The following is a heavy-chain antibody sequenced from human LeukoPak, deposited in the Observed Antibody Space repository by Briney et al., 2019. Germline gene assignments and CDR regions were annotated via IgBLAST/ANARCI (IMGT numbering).Heavy chain of an antibody. D-gene: IGHD6-19*01. J-gene: IGHJ4*02. CDR3: TRAVAGHPD. Sequence: PSETLSLTCGVSGVPFSNYYWSSVRQSPRQGLEWIGEINHSGYTNYNPSLKSRVTMSIDTSKNQFSLKLTSVTAAYAGVYYCTRAVAGHPDWGQGTPVTVSS. CDR1: GVPFSNYY. V-gene: IGHV4-34*01. CDR2: INHSGYT.